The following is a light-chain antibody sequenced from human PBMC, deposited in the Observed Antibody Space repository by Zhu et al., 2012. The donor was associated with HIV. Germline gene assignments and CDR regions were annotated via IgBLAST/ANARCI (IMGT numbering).Light chain of an antibody. CDR3: QQYGTFPRT. CDR2: GTS. CDR1: QAVYSNY. Sequence: VLTQSPGTLSFSPGERATLSCGASQAVYSNYLAWYQQKPGQAPRLLIYGTSARASGIPDRFTGSGSGTDFTLTISRLEPEDFAVYYCQQYGTFPRTFGQGTKLEI. V-gene: IGKV3-20*01. J-gene: IGKJ2*01.